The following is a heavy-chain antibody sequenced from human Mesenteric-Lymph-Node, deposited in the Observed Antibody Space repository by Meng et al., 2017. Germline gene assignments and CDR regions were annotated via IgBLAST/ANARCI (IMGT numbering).Heavy chain of an antibody. CDR3: ARLGGWYGFDY. CDR2: IFNRGST. CDR1: GGSISGDTYF. D-gene: IGHD6-19*01. J-gene: IGHJ4*02. Sequence: SETLSLTCTVSGGSISGDTYFWSWIRQPAGKGLEWIGYIFNRGSTNYNPSLKSRVTMSVDTSKNQFSLKLSSVTAADTAVYYCARLGGWYGFDYWGQGTLVTVSS. V-gene: IGHV4-61*10.